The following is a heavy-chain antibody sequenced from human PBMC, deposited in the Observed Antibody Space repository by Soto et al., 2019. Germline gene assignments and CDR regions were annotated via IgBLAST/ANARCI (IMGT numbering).Heavy chain of an antibody. CDR3: ARDAPGVAPY. D-gene: IGHD2-15*01. J-gene: IGHJ4*02. Sequence: QVQLQESGPGLVKPSQTLSLTCTVSGGSIIDGQTYLNWIRQHPERGLEWMGYINYRGTPNYSPALKSRILISIDTSKNQFSLRLTSVTAADTAVYYCARDAPGVAPYWGQGTLVTVSS. CDR1: GGSIIDGQTY. V-gene: IGHV4-31*03. CDR2: INYRGTP.